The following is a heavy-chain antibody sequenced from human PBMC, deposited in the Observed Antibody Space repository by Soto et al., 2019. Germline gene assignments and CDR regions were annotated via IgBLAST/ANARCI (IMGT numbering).Heavy chain of an antibody. V-gene: IGHV1-18*01. CDR3: AREKSSGWAFDY. J-gene: IGHJ4*02. CDR2: ISAYNGNT. Sequence: ASVKVSCKASGYTFTSYGISWVRQAPGQGLEWMGWISAYNGNTNYAQKLQGRVTMTTGTSTSTAYMELRSLRSDDTAVYYCAREKSSGWAFDYWGQGTLVTVSS. D-gene: IGHD6-19*01. CDR1: GYTFTSYG.